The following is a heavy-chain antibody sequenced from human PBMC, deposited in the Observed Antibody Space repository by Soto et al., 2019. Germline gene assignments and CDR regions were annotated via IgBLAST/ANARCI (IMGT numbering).Heavy chain of an antibody. CDR2: INAGNGNT. CDR1: GYTFTSYA. J-gene: IGHJ6*02. Sequence: ASVKVSCKASGYTFTSYAMHWVRQAPGQRLEWMGWINAGNGNTKYSQKFQGRVTITRDTSASTAYMELSSLRSEDTAVYYCAAESGVRISGYYGIDVWGQGTTVTVSS. CDR3: AAESGVRISGYYGIDV. D-gene: IGHD2-15*01. V-gene: IGHV1-3*01.